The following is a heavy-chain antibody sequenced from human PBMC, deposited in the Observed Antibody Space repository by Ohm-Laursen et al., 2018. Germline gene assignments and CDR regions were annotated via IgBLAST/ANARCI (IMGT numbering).Heavy chain of an antibody. CDR3: AREYSDDGGYRYDAFDV. V-gene: IGHV4-4*07. Sequence: SETLSLTCTVSGGSISSYYWSWIRQPAGKGLEWIGEINHRGNTNYSPSLESRVTMSVDTSRNHFSLELTSVTAADTAVYYCAREYSDDGGYRYDAFDVWGHGTVVTVSS. J-gene: IGHJ3*01. D-gene: IGHD2-15*01. CDR1: GGSISSYY. CDR2: INHRGNT.